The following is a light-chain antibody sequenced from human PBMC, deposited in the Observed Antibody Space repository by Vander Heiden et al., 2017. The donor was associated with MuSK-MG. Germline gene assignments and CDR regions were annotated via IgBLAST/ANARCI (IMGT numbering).Light chain of an antibody. Sequence: QSALTQPASVSGSPGQSTTISCTGTSSDVGSYNLVSWYQQHPGKAPSLVIYEVDKRPSGVSSRFSGSKSGNTASLTISGLQAEDEADYHHCSKGGSSLVIFGGGTKLTVL. CDR3: CSKGGSSLVI. J-gene: IGLJ2*01. CDR1: SSDVGSYNL. CDR2: EVD. V-gene: IGLV2-23*02.